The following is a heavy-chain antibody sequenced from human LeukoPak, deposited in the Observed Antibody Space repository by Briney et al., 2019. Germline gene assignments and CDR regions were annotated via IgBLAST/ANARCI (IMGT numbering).Heavy chain of an antibody. Sequence: PSETLSLTCTVSGGSISSSSSYWGWIRQPPGKGLKWIGSLYYSGSAYYNPSLKSRVTISVDASKNQFSLKLSSVTAADTGVYYCARTYDYIWGSFRSHSFDSWGQGTLVTVSS. D-gene: IGHD3-16*02. J-gene: IGHJ4*02. CDR2: LYYSGSA. CDR1: GGSISSSSSY. CDR3: ARTYDYIWGSFRSHSFDS. V-gene: IGHV4-39*01.